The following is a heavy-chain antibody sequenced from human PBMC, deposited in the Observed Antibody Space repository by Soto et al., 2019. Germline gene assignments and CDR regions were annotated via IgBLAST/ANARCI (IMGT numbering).Heavy chain of an antibody. CDR3: ARQIYDSDTGPNFQYYFDS. V-gene: IGHV5-51*01. J-gene: IGHJ4*02. D-gene: IGHD3-22*01. CDR1: GYTFSSYW. Sequence: GESLKISCQGSGYTFSSYWIAWVRQMPGKGLEWMGIIFPRDFDTRYSPSFQGHVTISATKSITTVFLQWSSLRASDTAMYYCARQIYDSDTGPNFQYYFDSWGQGTPVTVSS. CDR2: IFPRDFDT.